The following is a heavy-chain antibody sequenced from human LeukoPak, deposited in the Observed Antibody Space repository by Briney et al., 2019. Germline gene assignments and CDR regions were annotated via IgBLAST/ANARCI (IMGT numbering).Heavy chain of an antibody. Sequence: PGGSLRLSCAASGFTVSSDCMNWVRQAPGKGLEWVSVIYSGGTTFYADSVRGRFTISRDNSKNTLYLQMNSLRAEDTAMYYCARASTIGAAGLFNFWGQGTLVTVSS. J-gene: IGHJ4*02. CDR1: GFTVSSDC. D-gene: IGHD6-13*01. CDR2: IYSGGTT. V-gene: IGHV3-53*01. CDR3: ARASTIGAAGLFNF.